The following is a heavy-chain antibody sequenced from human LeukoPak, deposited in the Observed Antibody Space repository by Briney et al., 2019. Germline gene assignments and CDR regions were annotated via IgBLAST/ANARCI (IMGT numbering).Heavy chain of an antibody. J-gene: IGHJ3*02. CDR1: GGSFSGYY. Sequence: PSETLSLTCAVYGGSFSGYYWSWIRQPPGKGLEWIGEINHSGSTNYSPSLKSRVTISVDTSKNQFSLKLSSVTAADTAVYYCARKSWTDAFDIWGQGTMVTVSS. D-gene: IGHD6-13*01. V-gene: IGHV4-34*01. CDR2: INHSGST. CDR3: ARKSWTDAFDI.